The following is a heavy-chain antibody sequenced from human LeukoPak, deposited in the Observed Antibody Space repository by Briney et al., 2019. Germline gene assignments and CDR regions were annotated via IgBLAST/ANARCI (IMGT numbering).Heavy chain of an antibody. CDR1: GGSISSYY. V-gene: IGHV4-4*07. CDR2: IYTSGST. Sequence: SETLSLTCTVSGGSISSYYWSWIRQPAGTALEWIGRIYTSGSTNYNPSLKSRVTMSVDTSKKQFSLKLGSVTAADTAVYYCARLSGYDWESFYDYWGQGTLVTVSS. J-gene: IGHJ4*02. CDR3: ARLSGYDWESFYDY. D-gene: IGHD5-12*01.